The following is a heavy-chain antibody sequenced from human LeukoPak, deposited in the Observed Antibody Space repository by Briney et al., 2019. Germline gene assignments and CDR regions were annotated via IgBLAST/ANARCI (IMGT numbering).Heavy chain of an antibody. CDR2: IYYSGST. CDR3: ARHGGTVTTNNWFDP. V-gene: IGHV4-39*01. D-gene: IGHD4-17*01. CDR1: GGSISSSSYY. Sequence: SETLSLTCTVSGGSISSSSYYWGWIRQPPGKGLEWIGSIYYSGSTYYNPSLKSRVTISVDTSKNQFSLKLSSVTAADTAAYYCARHGGTVTTNNWFDPWGQGTLVTVSS. J-gene: IGHJ5*02.